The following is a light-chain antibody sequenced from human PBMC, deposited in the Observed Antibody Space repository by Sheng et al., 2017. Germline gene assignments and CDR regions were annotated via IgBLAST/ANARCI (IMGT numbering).Light chain of an antibody. Sequence: QSGLTQPASVSGSPGQSVTISCTGTSSDIGEYNFVSWYQQHPGKAPKLMIYDVTDRPSGISSRFSGSKSGSTASLTISGLQAEDEADYYCASYTRSSAWLFGGGTRLTVL. V-gene: IGLV2-14*03. J-gene: IGLJ3*02. CDR1: SSDIGEYNF. CDR3: ASYTRSSAWL. CDR2: DVT.